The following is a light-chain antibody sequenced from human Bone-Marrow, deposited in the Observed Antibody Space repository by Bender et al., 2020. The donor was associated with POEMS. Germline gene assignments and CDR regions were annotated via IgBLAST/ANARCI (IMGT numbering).Light chain of an antibody. Sequence: SYVLTQPPSVSVAPGQTATITCGGNNIEGKSVHWYQQRPGQAPVLVVYDDNDRPSGIPDRFSGSNSGNTATLTISRVEAEDEADYYCQVWDSSSDSRVFGTGTKVTVL. CDR3: QVWDSSSDSRV. V-gene: IGLV3-21*02. CDR2: DDN. J-gene: IGLJ1*01. CDR1: NIEGKS.